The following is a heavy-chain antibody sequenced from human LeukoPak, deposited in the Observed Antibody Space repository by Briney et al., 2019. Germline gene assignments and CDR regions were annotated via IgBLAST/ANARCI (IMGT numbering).Heavy chain of an antibody. CDR1: GGSFSGYY. J-gene: IGHJ4*02. CDR2: INHSGST. Sequence: PSETLSLTCAVYGGSFSGYYWSWIRQPPGKGLEWIGEINHSGSTNYNPSLKSQVTISVDTSKNQFSLKLSSVTAADTAVYYCALTGYSSGFDYFDYWGQGTLVTVSS. D-gene: IGHD6-19*01. CDR3: ALTGYSSGFDYFDY. V-gene: IGHV4-34*01.